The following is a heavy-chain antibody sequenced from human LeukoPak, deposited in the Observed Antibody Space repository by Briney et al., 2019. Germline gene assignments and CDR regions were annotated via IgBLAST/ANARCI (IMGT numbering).Heavy chain of an antibody. CDR3: AKDSAGCGYCGGGGCSLCGFDY. V-gene: IGHV3-74*01. CDR2: INERGSVI. Sequence: PGGSLRLSCAASGFTFSGYWMHWVRQAPGKGLEWVARINERGSVISYADSVRGRFTISRENARNAVYLQMDSLRAEDTAVYYCAKDSAGCGYCGGGGCSLCGFDYWGQGTLVTVSS. D-gene: IGHD2-15*01. CDR1: GFTFSGYW. J-gene: IGHJ4*02.